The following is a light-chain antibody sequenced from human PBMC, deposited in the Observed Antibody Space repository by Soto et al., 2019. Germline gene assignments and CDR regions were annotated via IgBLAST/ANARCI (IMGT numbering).Light chain of an antibody. J-gene: IGKJ4*01. CDR1: QSVSGTY. Sequence: EIVLTQSPGTLSLSPGERATLSSRASQSVSGTYLTWYQQKPGQAPRRLIYGSSIRATGIPDRFSGSGSGTDFTLTISRLEPEDFAVYYCQYYGSSPRVTFGGGTKVEIK. CDR2: GSS. CDR3: QYYGSSPRVT. V-gene: IGKV3-20*01.